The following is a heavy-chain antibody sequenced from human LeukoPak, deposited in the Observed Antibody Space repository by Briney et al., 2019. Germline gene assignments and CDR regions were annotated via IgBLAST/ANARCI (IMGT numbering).Heavy chain of an antibody. D-gene: IGHD2-2*01. CDR1: GGTFSSYA. J-gene: IGHJ3*02. CDR3: ARDRTNSPGAFDI. V-gene: IGHV1-69*13. CDR2: IIPIFGTA. Sequence: ASVKVSCKASGGTFSSYAISWVRQAPGQGLEWMGGIIPIFGTADYAQKFQGRVTITADESTSTAYMELSSLRSEDTAVYYCARDRTNSPGAFDIWGQGTMVTVSS.